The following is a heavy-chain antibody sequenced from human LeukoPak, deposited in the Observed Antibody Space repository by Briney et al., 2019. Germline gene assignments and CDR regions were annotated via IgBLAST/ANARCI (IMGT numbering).Heavy chain of an antibody. CDR3: ARDLGLCSGGSCYSFDP. Sequence: ASVKVSCKASGYTFISYYMHWVRQAPGQGLEWMRIINLRGGHTSYAQNFQGRVAMTGDTSTSTVYMELSSLRSEDTAVYYCARDLGLCSGGSCYSFDPWGQGTLVTVSS. CDR1: GYTFISYY. J-gene: IGHJ5*02. V-gene: IGHV1-46*01. CDR2: INLRGGHT. D-gene: IGHD2-15*01.